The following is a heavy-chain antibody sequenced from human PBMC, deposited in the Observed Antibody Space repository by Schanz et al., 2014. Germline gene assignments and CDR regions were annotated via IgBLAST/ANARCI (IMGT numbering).Heavy chain of an antibody. J-gene: IGHJ6*02. D-gene: IGHD6-13*01. V-gene: IGHV3-33*08. CDR3: ARVRRRIATPSATSCRNCYCDAMDV. Sequence: QVQLLQFGGGVVQPGRSLRLSCAASGFTFSSYAMHWVRQAPGKGLEWVAVIRYDENNKYYADSVKGRFTISRDNSKSTLYLHMNSLRDEYTSVYFCARVRRRIATPSATSCRNCYCDAMDVWGQGTTVTVSS. CDR2: IRYDENNK. CDR1: GFTFSSYA.